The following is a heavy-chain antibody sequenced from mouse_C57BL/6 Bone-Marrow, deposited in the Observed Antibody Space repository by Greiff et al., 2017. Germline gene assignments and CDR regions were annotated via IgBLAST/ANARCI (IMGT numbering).Heavy chain of an antibody. V-gene: IGHV14-4*01. CDR2: IDPENGDT. Sequence: VHLKQSGAELVRPGASVKLSCTASGFNIKDDYMHWVKQRPEQGLEWIGWIDPENGDTEYASKFQGKATITADTSSNTAYLQLSSLTSEDTAVYYCTTDYGAMDYWGQGTSVTVSS. D-gene: IGHD1-2*01. J-gene: IGHJ4*01. CDR1: GFNIKDDY. CDR3: TTDYGAMDY.